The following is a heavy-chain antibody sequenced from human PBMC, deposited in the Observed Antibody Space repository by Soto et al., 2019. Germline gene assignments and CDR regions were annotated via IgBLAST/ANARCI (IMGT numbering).Heavy chain of an antibody. Sequence: SETLSLTCTVSGGSISSGDYYWSWIRQPPGKGLEWIGYIYYSGSTYYNPSLKSRVTISVDTSKNQFSLKLSSVTAADTAVYYCARVDTSFYTAMVATFAYWGQGTLVTVSS. CDR3: ARVDTSFYTAMVATFAY. CDR1: GGSISSGDYY. D-gene: IGHD5-18*01. CDR2: IYYSGST. V-gene: IGHV4-30-4*01. J-gene: IGHJ4*02.